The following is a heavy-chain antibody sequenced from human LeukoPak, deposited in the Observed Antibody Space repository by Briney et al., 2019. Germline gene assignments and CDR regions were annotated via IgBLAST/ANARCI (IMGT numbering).Heavy chain of an antibody. CDR2: INPNSGGT. D-gene: IGHD3-10*01. Sequence: GASVKVSCKASGYTFTGYYMHWVRQAPGQGLEWVGRINPNSGGTNYAQKVQGRVTMTRDTSISTAYMELSRLRSDDTAVYYCASGLETYYYGSGSDYWGQGTLVTVSS. V-gene: IGHV1-2*06. CDR3: ASGLETYYYGSGSDY. CDR1: GYTFTGYY. J-gene: IGHJ4*02.